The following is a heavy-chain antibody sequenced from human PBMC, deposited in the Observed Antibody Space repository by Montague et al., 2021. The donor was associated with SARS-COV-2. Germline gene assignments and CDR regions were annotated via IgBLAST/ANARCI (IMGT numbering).Heavy chain of an antibody. D-gene: IGHD3-22*01. CDR3: ARGGGSGYRYYFDY. Sequence: SETLPLTCTVSGGSISSYYWNWIRQPPGKGLEWIGYIYYSGRTNYNPSLKSRVTISVDTSKNQFSLKLSSVTAADTAVYYCARGGGSGYRYYFDYWGQGPLVTVSS. CDR1: GGSISSYY. CDR2: IYYSGRT. J-gene: IGHJ4*02. V-gene: IGHV4-59*01.